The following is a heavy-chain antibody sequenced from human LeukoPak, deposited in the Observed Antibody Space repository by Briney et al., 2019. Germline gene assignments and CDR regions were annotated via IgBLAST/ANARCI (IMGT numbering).Heavy chain of an antibody. V-gene: IGHV3-74*01. Sequence: GGSLRLSCAASGFTFSSYLMHWVRQAPGKGLVWVSNVKSDGSGTSYADSVKGRFTISRDNAKNTLYLQMNSLRAEDTAVYYCARDIAVGVNYWSQGTLVTVSS. CDR1: GFTFSSYL. CDR2: VKSDGSGT. CDR3: ARDIAVGVNY. J-gene: IGHJ4*02. D-gene: IGHD2-21*01.